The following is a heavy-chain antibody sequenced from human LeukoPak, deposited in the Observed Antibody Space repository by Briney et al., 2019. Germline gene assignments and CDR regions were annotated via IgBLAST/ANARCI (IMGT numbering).Heavy chain of an antibody. V-gene: IGHV4-59*02. D-gene: IGHD3-16*01. CDR1: GGSVSSNY. Sequence: SETLSLTCSVSGGSVSSNYWGWIRRPPGKGLEWIGYIYNSGTTNYNASLKSRVTISVDTSKNLLSLKLSSVTAADTAVYYCVRSRGSAGGFDPWGQGTLVTVST. J-gene: IGHJ5*02. CDR2: IYNSGTT. CDR3: VRSRGSAGGFDP.